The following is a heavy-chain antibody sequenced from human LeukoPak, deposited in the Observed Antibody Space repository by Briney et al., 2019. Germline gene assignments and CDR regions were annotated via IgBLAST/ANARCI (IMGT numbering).Heavy chain of an antibody. CDR1: GGSISRGDYY. J-gene: IGHJ4*02. V-gene: IGHV4-30-4*08. D-gene: IGHD2-2*01. Sequence: PSQTLSLTCTVSGGSISRGDYYWIWIRQPPGKGLEWIGYIYYCGSTYYNPSLKSRVTISVDTSKNQFSLKLSSVTAADTAVYYCAREDIVVVPAAPPIKFFDYWGQGTLVTVSS. CDR2: IYYCGST. CDR3: AREDIVVVPAAPPIKFFDY.